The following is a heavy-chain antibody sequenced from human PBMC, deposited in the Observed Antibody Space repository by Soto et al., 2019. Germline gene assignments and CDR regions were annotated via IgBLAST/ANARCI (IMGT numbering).Heavy chain of an antibody. D-gene: IGHD2-8*02. J-gene: IGHJ4*02. CDR2: ISGSGGST. Sequence: GGSLRLSCAASGFTFSSYAMSWVRQAPGKGLEWVSAISGSGGSTYYADSVKGRFTISRDNSKNTLYLQMNSLRAEDTAVYYCAKVSGSVRPVVYYFDYWGQGTLVTGSS. CDR1: GFTFSSYA. CDR3: AKVSGSVRPVVYYFDY. V-gene: IGHV3-23*01.